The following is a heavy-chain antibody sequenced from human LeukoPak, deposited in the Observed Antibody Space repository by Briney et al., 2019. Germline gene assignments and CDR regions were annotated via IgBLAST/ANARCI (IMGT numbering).Heavy chain of an antibody. CDR3: AKDGIRYYYDSSGYYGDY. J-gene: IGHJ4*02. CDR1: GFTFSSYS. Sequence: PGGSLRLSCAASGFTFSSYSMNWVRQAPGKGLEWVAAISYEGSNEYYADSVKGRFTISRDNSKNTLYLQMTSLRAEDTAVYYCAKDGIRYYYDSSGYYGDYWGQGTLVTVSS. CDR2: ISYEGSNE. D-gene: IGHD3-22*01. V-gene: IGHV3-30*18.